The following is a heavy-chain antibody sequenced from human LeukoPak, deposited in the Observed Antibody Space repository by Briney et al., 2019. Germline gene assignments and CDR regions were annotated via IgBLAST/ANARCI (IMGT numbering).Heavy chain of an antibody. Sequence: PGGSLRLSCAASGFTFIGYAMHWVRQAPGKGLEWVAVISSDGSKKYYADSVKGRFTLSRDNSKNTLYLQMNSLRAEDTAVYYCARGTVDNRSAYYYQYWGQGTLVTVSS. J-gene: IGHJ1*01. D-gene: IGHD3-3*01. V-gene: IGHV3-30-3*01. CDR2: ISSDGSKK. CDR1: GFTFIGYA. CDR3: ARGTVDNRSAYYYQY.